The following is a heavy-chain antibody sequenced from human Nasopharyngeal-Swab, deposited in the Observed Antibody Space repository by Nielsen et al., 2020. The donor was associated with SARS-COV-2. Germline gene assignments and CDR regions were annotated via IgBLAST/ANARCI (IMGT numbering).Heavy chain of an antibody. Sequence: GGSLRLSCAASGFTFSSYAMSWVRQAPGKGLEWVSIISGSGDTTYYADSVSDRFTISRDNSKNTLYLQMNSLRVEDTALYYCAKAPYLRGLDVWGQGTTVTVSS. CDR1: GFTFSSYA. CDR3: AKAPYLRGLDV. D-gene: IGHD2-21*01. CDR2: ISGSGDTT. J-gene: IGHJ6*02. V-gene: IGHV3-23*01.